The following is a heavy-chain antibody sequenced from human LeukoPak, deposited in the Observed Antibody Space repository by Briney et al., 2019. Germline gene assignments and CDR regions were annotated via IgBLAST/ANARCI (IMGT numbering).Heavy chain of an antibody. CDR1: GYTFTSYG. D-gene: IGHD3-9*01. CDR3: ARDYRYFDWLLSYYFDY. CDR2: ISAYNGNT. Sequence: EASVKVSCKASGYTFTSYGISWVRQAPGQGLEWMGWISAYNGNTNYAQKLQGRVTMTTDTSTSTAYMELRSLRSDDTAVYYCARDYRYFDWLLSYYFDYWGQGTLVTVSS. V-gene: IGHV1-18*01. J-gene: IGHJ4*02.